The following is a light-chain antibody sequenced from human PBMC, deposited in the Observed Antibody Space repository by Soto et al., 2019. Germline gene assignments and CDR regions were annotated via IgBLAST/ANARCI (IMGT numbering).Light chain of an antibody. CDR3: CSYAGSSTFSFVV. J-gene: IGLJ2*01. Sequence: QSALTQPASVSGSPGQSITISCTGTXSDXXXYNLVSWYQQHPGKAPKLMIYEGSKRPSGVSNRFSGSKSGNTASLTISGLQAEDEADYYCCSYAGSSTFSFVVFGGGTKVTVL. CDR1: XSDXXXYNL. V-gene: IGLV2-23*03. CDR2: EGS.